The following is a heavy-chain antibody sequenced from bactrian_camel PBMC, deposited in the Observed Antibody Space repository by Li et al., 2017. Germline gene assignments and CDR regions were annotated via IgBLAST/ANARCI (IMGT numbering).Heavy chain of an antibody. CDR3: ATGPHYLVAALDEYNY. V-gene: IGHV3S40*01. J-gene: IGHJ4*01. CDR2: ISWSGDST. Sequence: VQLVESGGGLVQFGGSLRLSCAASGFTFSSSIMSWVRQAPGKGLEWVSAISWSGDSTYYADSVKGQFTISRDNAKNTVYLQMNSLKPEDTAVYYCATGPHYLVAALDEYNYWGQGTQVTVS. CDR1: GFTFSSSI. D-gene: IGHD6*01.